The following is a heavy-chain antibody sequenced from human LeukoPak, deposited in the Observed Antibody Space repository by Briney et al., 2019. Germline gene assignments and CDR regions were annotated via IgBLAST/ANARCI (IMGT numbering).Heavy chain of an antibody. J-gene: IGHJ5*02. D-gene: IGHD6-13*01. V-gene: IGHV4-34*01. CDR3: ARGAVAAAENWFDP. Sequence: SGTLSLTCAVYGGSFSGYYWSWIRQPPGKGLEWIGEINHSGSTNYDPSLKSRVTISVDTSKNQFSLKLSSVTAADTAVYYCARGAVAAAENWFDPWGQGTLVTVSS. CDR1: GGSFSGYY. CDR2: INHSGST.